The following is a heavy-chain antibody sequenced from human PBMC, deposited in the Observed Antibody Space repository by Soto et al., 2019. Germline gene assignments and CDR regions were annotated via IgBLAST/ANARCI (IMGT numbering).Heavy chain of an antibody. CDR2: ISSSSSYI. CDR1: GFTFSSYS. V-gene: IGHV3-21*01. Sequence: GGSLRLSCAASGFTFSSYSMNWVRQAPGKGLEWVSSISSSSSYIYYADSVKGRFTISRDNAKNSLYLQMNSLRAEDTAVYYCARAFPLPNSGSYFDYWGQGTLVTVSS. CDR3: ARAFPLPNSGSYFDY. J-gene: IGHJ4*02. D-gene: IGHD1-26*01.